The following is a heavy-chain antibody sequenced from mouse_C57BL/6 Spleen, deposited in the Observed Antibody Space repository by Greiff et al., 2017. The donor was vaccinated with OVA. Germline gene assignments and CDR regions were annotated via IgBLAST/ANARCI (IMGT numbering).Heavy chain of an antibody. CDR2: IDPSDSYT. Sequence: VQLQQPGAELVMPGASVKLSCKASGYTFTSYWMHWVKQRPGQGLEWIGEIDPSDSYTNYNQKFTGKSTLTVDKSSSTAYMQLSSLTSEDSAVYYCARDSGYVKDWGKGTTLTVSS. V-gene: IGHV1-69*01. CDR1: GYTFTSYW. CDR3: ARDSGYVKD. D-gene: IGHD3-2*02. J-gene: IGHJ2*01.